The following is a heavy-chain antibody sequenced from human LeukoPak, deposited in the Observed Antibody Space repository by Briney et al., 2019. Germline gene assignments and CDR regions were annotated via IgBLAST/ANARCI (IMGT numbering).Heavy chain of an antibody. CDR3: ARGRGITMVRGVRKRYYFDF. D-gene: IGHD3-10*01. Sequence: SETLSLTCTVSGGSISSSSYYWGWIRQPPGKGLEWIGSIYYSGSTYYNPSLKSRVTISVDTSKNQFSLKLSSVTAADTAVYYCARGRGITMVRGVRKRYYFDFWGQGTLVTVSS. J-gene: IGHJ4*02. CDR2: IYYSGST. CDR1: GGSISSSSYY. V-gene: IGHV4-39*01.